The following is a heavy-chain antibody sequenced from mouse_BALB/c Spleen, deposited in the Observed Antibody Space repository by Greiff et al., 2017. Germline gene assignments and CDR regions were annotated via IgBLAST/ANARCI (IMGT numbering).Heavy chain of an antibody. CDR2: IHSGGRT. D-gene: IGHD2-3*01. V-gene: IGHV3-1*02. CDR3: ARTDGYYYYAMDY. CDR1: GYSITSGYG. J-gene: IGHJ4*01. Sequence: EVQLQESGPDLVKPSQSLSLTCTVTGYSITSGYGWHWIRQFPRNKLEWVGYIHSGGRTYYNPSLKSRISITRDTSKNQFFLQLSSVTTEDTATYYCARTDGYYYYAMDYWGQGTSVTVSS.